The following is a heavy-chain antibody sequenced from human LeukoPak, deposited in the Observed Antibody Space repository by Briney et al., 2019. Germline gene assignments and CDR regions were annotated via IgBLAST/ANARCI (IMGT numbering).Heavy chain of an antibody. CDR1: GFTLSGSV. CDR2: IRSKRNNYAT. V-gene: IGHV3-73*01. CDR3: SRLEDTSPIEVALDI. J-gene: IGHJ3*02. Sequence: GGSLKLSCAGSGFTLSGSVIHWVRQSAGKGLEWVGRIRSKRNNYATAYAASVRGRFTISRDDSKNTGYLHMDSLKTEDTALYYCSRLEDTSPIEVALDIWGQGTVVTVSS. D-gene: IGHD2-2*01.